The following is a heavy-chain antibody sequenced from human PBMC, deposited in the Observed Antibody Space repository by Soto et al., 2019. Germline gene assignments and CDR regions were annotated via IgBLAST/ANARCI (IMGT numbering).Heavy chain of an antibody. V-gene: IGHV3-33*01. Sequence: QVQLVESGGGVVQTGRSLRLSCAVSGFTFSSYGMNWVRQAPCKGLEWVAAIYYVGSNKYYADSVRGRFTIYRDNFKNTLYLHMNSLRAGDPALYDCATESKEDAIGYYAGFDYWGQGTLVTVYS. CDR1: GFTFSSYG. D-gene: IGHD3-22*01. CDR2: IYYVGSNK. CDR3: ATESKEDAIGYYAGFDY. J-gene: IGHJ4*02.